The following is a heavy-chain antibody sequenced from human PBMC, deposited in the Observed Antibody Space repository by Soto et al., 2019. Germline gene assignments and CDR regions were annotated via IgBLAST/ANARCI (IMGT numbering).Heavy chain of an antibody. CDR3: AADRECSDANCHPYNFDS. D-gene: IGHD2-15*01. CDR1: GFTFTSSA. V-gene: IGHV1-58*01. J-gene: IGHJ4*02. CDR2: IVVGSVDT. Sequence: QMQLVQSGPEVKQPGTSVKVSGKASGFTFTSSAVQWVRQARGQRLGWIGWIVVGSVDTKYAQKFQERVTITRDMSPSTAYMELSSLRSEDTAVYYCAADRECSDANCHPYNFDSWGQGTPVTVSS.